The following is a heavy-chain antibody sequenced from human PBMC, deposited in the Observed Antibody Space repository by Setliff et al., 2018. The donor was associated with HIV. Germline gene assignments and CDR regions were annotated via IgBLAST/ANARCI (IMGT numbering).Heavy chain of an antibody. CDR2: INHSGST. CDR3: ARQAIFGYYDSSGYLDY. V-gene: IGHV4-34*01. CDR1: GASFSGYY. J-gene: IGHJ4*02. D-gene: IGHD3-22*01. Sequence: PSETLSLTCAVYGASFSGYYWSWIRQPPGKDLEWIGEINHSGSTNYNPSLKSRVTISVDTSKNQFSLRLSSVTASDTAVYYCARQAIFGYYDSSGYLDYWGQGTLVTVSS.